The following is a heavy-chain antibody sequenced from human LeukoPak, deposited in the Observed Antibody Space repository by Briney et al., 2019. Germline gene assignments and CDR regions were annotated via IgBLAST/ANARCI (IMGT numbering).Heavy chain of an antibody. CDR1: GGSFSGYY. V-gene: IGHV4-34*01. Sequence: PSETLSLTCAVYGGSFSGYYWSWLRQPPGKGLEWIGEINHSGSTNYNPSLKSRVTISVDTSKNQFSLKLSSVTAADTAVYYCARGRLERRIYGSGSYYYYYYYMDVWGKGTTVTISS. J-gene: IGHJ6*03. D-gene: IGHD3-10*01. CDR2: INHSGST. CDR3: ARGRLERRIYGSGSYYYYYYYMDV.